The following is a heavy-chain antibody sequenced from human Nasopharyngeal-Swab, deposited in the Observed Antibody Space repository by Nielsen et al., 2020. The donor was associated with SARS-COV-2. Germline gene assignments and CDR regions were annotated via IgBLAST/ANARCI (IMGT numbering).Heavy chain of an antibody. CDR2: ISHAGAST. CDR1: GFTFNNYA. V-gene: IGHV3-23*01. J-gene: IGHJ4*02. CDR3: ARGDSTSWWNSY. Sequence: GGSLRLSCAASGFTFNNYAMSWVRQAPGKGLEWVSGISHAGASTYYADSVKGRFTISRDKSKNTLFLQMNNLRIEDTAVYYCARGDSTSWWNSYWGQGTLVTVSS. D-gene: IGHD2-2*01.